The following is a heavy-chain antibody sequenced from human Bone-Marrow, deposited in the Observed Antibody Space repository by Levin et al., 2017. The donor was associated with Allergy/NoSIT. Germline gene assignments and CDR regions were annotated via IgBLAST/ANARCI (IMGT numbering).Heavy chain of an antibody. Sequence: QPGGSLRLSCAASGFTFNSYGMHWVRQAPGKGLEWVAVIWYDGTSKYYADFVKGRFTISRDNSKNTLYLQMNSLRAEDTAVYCCARDLTRSGSGSNYPPIRYDYNYGMDVWGQGTTVTVSS. J-gene: IGHJ6*02. D-gene: IGHD3-10*01. CDR1: GFTFNSYG. CDR2: IWYDGTSK. CDR3: ARDLTRSGSGSNYPPIRYDYNYGMDV. V-gene: IGHV3-33*01.